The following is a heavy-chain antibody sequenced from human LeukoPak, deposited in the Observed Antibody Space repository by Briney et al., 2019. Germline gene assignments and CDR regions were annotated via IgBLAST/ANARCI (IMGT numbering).Heavy chain of an antibody. Sequence: PGGSLRLSCAASGFTVSSYAMSWVRQAPGKGLAWVSSVSGDSSDTFYADSVKGRFTISRDNSKNTLFLQMDSLRAEDMALYYCAKERSRRFDFDYWGQGTLVTVSS. CDR1: GFTVSSYA. J-gene: IGHJ4*02. CDR2: VSGDSSDT. V-gene: IGHV3-23*01. D-gene: IGHD3-3*01. CDR3: AKERSRRFDFDY.